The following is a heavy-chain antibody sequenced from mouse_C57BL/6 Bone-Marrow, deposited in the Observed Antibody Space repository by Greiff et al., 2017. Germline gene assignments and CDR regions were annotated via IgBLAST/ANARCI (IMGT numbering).Heavy chain of an antibody. J-gene: IGHJ3*01. CDR1: GYTFTSYW. CDR3: SRDGYYSAWFAY. V-gene: IGHV1-55*01. CDR2: IYPGSGST. D-gene: IGHD2-3*01. Sequence: VQLQQSGAELVKPGASVKMSCKASGYTFTSYWITWVKQRPGQGLEWIGDIYPGSGSTNYNEKFKSKATLTVDTSSSTAYMQLISLTSEDSAVYYCSRDGYYSAWFAYWGQGTLVTVSA.